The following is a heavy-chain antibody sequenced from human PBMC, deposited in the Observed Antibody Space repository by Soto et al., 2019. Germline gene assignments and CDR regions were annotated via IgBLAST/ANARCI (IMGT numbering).Heavy chain of an antibody. Sequence: SETLSLTCAVYGGSVNGYYWNWIRQPPGKGLEWIGEINHTGGTHYNPSLKSLVTMSVDTSKNQFSLRLSSVTAADTAIYYCATRITVFGLLIPPFDPWGQGTLVTVSS. CDR3: ATRITVFGLLIPPFDP. V-gene: IGHV4-34*01. J-gene: IGHJ5*02. CDR1: GGSVNGYY. CDR2: INHTGGT. D-gene: IGHD3-3*01.